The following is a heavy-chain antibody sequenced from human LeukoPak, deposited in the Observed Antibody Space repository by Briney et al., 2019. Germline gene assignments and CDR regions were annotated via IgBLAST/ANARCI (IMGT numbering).Heavy chain of an antibody. J-gene: IGHJ4*02. V-gene: IGHV1-69*05. CDR3: ARDYGLRYYYVSSGYYSKRWWDRYFGY. CDR2: IIPIFGTA. Sequence: PGSSVKVSCKASGGTFSSYAISWVRQAPGQGLEWMGGIIPIFGTANYAERFQGRVTITTDESTSTAYMELSSLRSEDTAVYYCARDYGLRYYYVSSGYYSKRWWDRYFGYWGQGTLVTVSS. D-gene: IGHD3-22*01. CDR1: GGTFSSYA.